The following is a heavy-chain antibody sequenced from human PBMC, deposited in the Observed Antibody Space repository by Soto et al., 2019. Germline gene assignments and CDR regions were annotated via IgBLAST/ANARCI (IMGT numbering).Heavy chain of an antibody. Sequence: GGSLRLSCAASGFTFSSYAMSWVRQAPGKGLEWVSAISGSGGSTYYADSVKGRFTISRDNSKNTLYLQMNSLRAEDTAVYYCAKGEYDYGHYADAFDIWGQGTMVTFSS. CDR2: ISGSGGST. J-gene: IGHJ3*02. V-gene: IGHV3-23*01. D-gene: IGHD4-17*01. CDR3: AKGEYDYGHYADAFDI. CDR1: GFTFSSYA.